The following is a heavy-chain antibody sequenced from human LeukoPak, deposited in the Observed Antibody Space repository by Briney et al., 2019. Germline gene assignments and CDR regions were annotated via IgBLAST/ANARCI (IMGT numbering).Heavy chain of an antibody. J-gene: IGHJ5*02. D-gene: IGHD4-17*01. CDR2: IYPGDSDT. CDR3: ARLGRAVTSNWFDP. Sequence: GESLKISCKGSGYTFTNYWIGWVRQMPGKGLEWMGIIYPGDSDTRYSPPFQGQVTISADKSISTAYLQWTGLKASDTAMYYCARLGRAVTSNWFDPWGQGTLVTVSS. CDR1: GYTFTNYW. V-gene: IGHV5-51*01.